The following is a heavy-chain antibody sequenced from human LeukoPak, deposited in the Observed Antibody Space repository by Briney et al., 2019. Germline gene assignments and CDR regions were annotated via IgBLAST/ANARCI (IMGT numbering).Heavy chain of an antibody. CDR1: GFTFSSYG. V-gene: IGHV3-30*18. CDR3: AKDGGLWVSAHWGDS. Sequence: GGSLRLSCAASGFTFSSYGMHWVRQAPGKGLEWVAVILYDGINKYYADSVKGRFTVSRDDSKNTLYLQMNSLRAEDTAVYYCAKDGGLWVSAHWGDSWGRGTLVTVSS. J-gene: IGHJ4*02. D-gene: IGHD7-27*01. CDR2: ILYDGINK.